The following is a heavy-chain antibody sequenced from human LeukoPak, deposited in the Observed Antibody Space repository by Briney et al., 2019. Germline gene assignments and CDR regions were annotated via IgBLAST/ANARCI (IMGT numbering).Heavy chain of an antibody. J-gene: IGHJ4*02. CDR1: GFTFSSYA. Sequence: GGSLRLSCSASGFTFSSYAMHWVRQAPGKGLEYVSAISSNGGGTFYADSVRGRFTISRGNSKNTLYLQMNSLRAEDTAVYYCAKGANWNEHFDYWGQGTLVTVSS. CDR3: AKGANWNEHFDY. V-gene: IGHV3-64*04. D-gene: IGHD1-20*01. CDR2: ISSNGGGT.